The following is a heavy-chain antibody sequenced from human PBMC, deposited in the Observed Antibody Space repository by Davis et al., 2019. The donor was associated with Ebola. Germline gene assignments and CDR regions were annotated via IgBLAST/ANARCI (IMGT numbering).Heavy chain of an antibody. J-gene: IGHJ4*02. V-gene: IGHV3-30-3*01. D-gene: IGHD6-19*01. Sequence: GESLKISCAASGFTFSSYAMHWVRQAPGKGLEWVAVISYDGSNKYYADSVKGRFTISRDNAKNSLYLQMNSLRDEDTAVYYCARDVSSSGWYPPPFDYWGQGTLVTVSS. CDR3: ARDVSSSGWYPPPFDY. CDR1: GFTFSSYA. CDR2: ISYDGSNK.